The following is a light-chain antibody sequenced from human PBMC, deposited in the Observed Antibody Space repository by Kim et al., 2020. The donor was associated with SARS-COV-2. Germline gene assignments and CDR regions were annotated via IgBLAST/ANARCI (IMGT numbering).Light chain of an antibody. V-gene: IGKV4-1*01. CDR3: QQYYNAPWT. CDR2: WAS. CDR1: QSVLFNSNNKNY. J-gene: IGKJ1*01. Sequence: ATINCKSGQSVLFNSNNKNYLAWYQQKPGQPHKLLIYWASTRESGVPDRFSGSGSGTDFTLTISSLQAEDVAVYYCQQYYNAPWTFGQGTKVDIK.